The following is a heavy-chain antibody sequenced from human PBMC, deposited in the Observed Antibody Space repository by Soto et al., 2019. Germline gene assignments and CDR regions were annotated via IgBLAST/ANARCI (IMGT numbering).Heavy chain of an antibody. J-gene: IGHJ3*02. V-gene: IGHV1-8*01. CDR3: ASPARNYDFWSGYSFDI. D-gene: IGHD3-3*01. Sequence: ASVKVSCKASGYTFTSHDINWVRQATGQGLEWMGWMNPNSGNTGYAQKFQGRVTMTRNTSISTAYMELSSLRSEDTAVYYCASPARNYDFWSGYSFDIWGQGTMVTVSS. CDR1: GYTFTSHD. CDR2: MNPNSGNT.